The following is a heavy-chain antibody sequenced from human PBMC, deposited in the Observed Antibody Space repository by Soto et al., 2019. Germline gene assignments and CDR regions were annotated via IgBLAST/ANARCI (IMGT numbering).Heavy chain of an antibody. Sequence: GGSLRLSCASSGFTVSSNYMSWVRQAPGKGLEWVSVIYSGGSTYYADSVKGRFTISRDNSKNTLYLQMNSLRAEDTAVYYCARDRTGPYYYYYYMDVWGKGTTVTVSS. J-gene: IGHJ6*03. D-gene: IGHD1-1*01. CDR1: GFTVSSNY. CDR2: IYSGGST. CDR3: ARDRTGPYYYYYYMDV. V-gene: IGHV3-66*01.